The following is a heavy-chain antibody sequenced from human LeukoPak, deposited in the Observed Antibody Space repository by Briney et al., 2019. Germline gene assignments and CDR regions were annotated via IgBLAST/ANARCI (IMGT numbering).Heavy chain of an antibody. D-gene: IGHD2-15*01. CDR3: ARGGGLCSGGSCLYFDY. Sequence: PGGSLRLSCAASGFTFSSYEMNWVRQAPGKGLAWVSYISSSGSTIYYADSVKGRFTISRDNAKNSLYLQMNSLRAEDTAVYYCARGGGLCSGGSCLYFDYWGQGTLVTVSS. J-gene: IGHJ4*02. CDR2: ISSSGSTI. V-gene: IGHV3-48*03. CDR1: GFTFSSYE.